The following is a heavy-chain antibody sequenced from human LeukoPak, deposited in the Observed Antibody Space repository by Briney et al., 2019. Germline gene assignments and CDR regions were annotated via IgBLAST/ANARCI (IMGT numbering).Heavy chain of an antibody. CDR1: GFTVSSNY. J-gene: IGHJ4*02. Sequence: QAGGSLRLSCAASGFTVSSNYMSWVRQAPGKGLEWVSVIYSGGSTYYADSVKGRFTISRDNSKNTLYLQMNSLRAEDTAVYYCARAYSDSSGYYPLFDYWGQGTMVTVSS. CDR3: ARAYSDSSGYYPLFDY. CDR2: IYSGGST. V-gene: IGHV3-66*01. D-gene: IGHD3-22*01.